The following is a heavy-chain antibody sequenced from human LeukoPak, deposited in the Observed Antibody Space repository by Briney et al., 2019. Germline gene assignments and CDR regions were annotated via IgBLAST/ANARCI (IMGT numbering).Heavy chain of an antibody. Sequence: PGGSLRLSCATSQFKFNNYGMTWVRQAPGKGLEWVSSITGSGGSTQYADSVQGRFTISRDNSKNTLYLQMNSLRAEDTAAYYCAKDPNGDYIGTFDIWGQGTMVTVSS. CDR3: AKDPNGDYIGTFDI. V-gene: IGHV3-23*01. CDR1: QFKFNNYG. D-gene: IGHD4-17*01. CDR2: ITGSGGST. J-gene: IGHJ3*02.